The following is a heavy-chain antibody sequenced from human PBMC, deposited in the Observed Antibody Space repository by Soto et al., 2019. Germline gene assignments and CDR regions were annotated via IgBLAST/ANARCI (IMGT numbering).Heavy chain of an antibody. CDR1: GGSISSSSYY. V-gene: IGHV4-39*01. D-gene: IGHD6-13*01. CDR3: ARHGGAGYSSSWYGPIDY. Sequence: PSETLSLTCTVSGGSISSSSYYWGWIRQPPGKGLEWIGSIYYSGSTYYNPSLKSRVTISVDTSKNQFSLKLSSVTAADTAVYYCARHGGAGYSSSWYGPIDYWGQGTLVTVYS. J-gene: IGHJ4*02. CDR2: IYYSGST.